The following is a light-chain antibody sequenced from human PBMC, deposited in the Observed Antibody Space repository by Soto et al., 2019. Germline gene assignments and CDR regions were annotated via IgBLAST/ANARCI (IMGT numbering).Light chain of an antibody. Sequence: DIPMTQSPSSLSAFVGDRVTITCRASQSISSNLNWYQQKPGKAPKLLIYAASNLQSGVPSTFSGSGSGTDFTLTISSLQPDDFATYYCQQYDSYSRAFGQGTKVDIK. CDR3: QQYDSYSRA. J-gene: IGKJ1*01. CDR2: AAS. CDR1: QSISSN. V-gene: IGKV1-39*01.